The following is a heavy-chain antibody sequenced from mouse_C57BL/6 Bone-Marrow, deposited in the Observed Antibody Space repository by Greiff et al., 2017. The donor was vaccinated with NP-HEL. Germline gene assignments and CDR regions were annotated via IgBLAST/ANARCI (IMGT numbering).Heavy chain of an antibody. CDR3: ARDRDYGSSYGGFAY. V-gene: IGHV5-16*01. D-gene: IGHD1-1*01. CDR2: INYDGSST. J-gene: IGHJ3*01. CDR1: GFTFSDYY. Sequence: EVQLVESEGGLVQPGSSMKLSCTASGFTFSDYYMAWVRQVPEKGLEWVANINYDGSSTYYLASLKSRFIISRDNAKNILYLQMSSLKSEDTATYYCARDRDYGSSYGGFAYWGQGTLVTVSA.